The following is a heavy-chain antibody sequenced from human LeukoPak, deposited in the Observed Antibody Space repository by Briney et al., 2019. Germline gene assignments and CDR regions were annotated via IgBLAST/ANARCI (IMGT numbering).Heavy chain of an antibody. CDR2: ISAYNGNT. CDR3: ARDRKEGQQLVRLRYFDY. D-gene: IGHD6-13*01. J-gene: IGHJ4*02. V-gene: IGHV1-18*01. Sequence: GASVKVSCKASGYTFTSYGISWVRQAPGQGLEWMGWISAYNGNTNYAQKLQGRVTMTTDTSTSTAYMELRSLRSDDTAVYYCARDRKEGQQLVRLRYFDYWGQGTLVTVSS. CDR1: GYTFTSYG.